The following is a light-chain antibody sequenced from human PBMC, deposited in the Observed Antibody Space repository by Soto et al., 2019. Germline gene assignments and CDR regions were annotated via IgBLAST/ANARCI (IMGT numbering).Light chain of an antibody. V-gene: IGKV3-15*01. J-gene: IGKJ1*01. CDR3: QQYNNWPRT. CDR2: GAS. Sequence: EIVMTQSPATLSVSPEERATLSCRASQSVSSNLAWYQQKPGQAPMLLIYGASTRATGIPARFSGSGSGTEFTLTISSLQSEDFAVYYCQQYNNWPRTFGQGTKVDIK. CDR1: QSVSSN.